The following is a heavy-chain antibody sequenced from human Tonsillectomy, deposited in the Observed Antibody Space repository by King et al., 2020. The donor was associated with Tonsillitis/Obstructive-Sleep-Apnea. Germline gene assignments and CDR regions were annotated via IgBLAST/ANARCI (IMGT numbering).Heavy chain of an antibody. CDR1: GASISSSTYY. Sequence: QLQESGPGLVRHSETLSLTCSVSGASISSSTYYWGWIRQPPGKGLEWIGSMYSSGSTYYNPSLTSRVTMSLDTSKNQFSLRLNSVTAADTAVYYCATIPVTTTPDYWGQGALVTVSS. D-gene: IGHD4-17*01. J-gene: IGHJ4*02. V-gene: IGHV4-39*01. CDR2: MYSSGST. CDR3: ATIPVTTTPDY.